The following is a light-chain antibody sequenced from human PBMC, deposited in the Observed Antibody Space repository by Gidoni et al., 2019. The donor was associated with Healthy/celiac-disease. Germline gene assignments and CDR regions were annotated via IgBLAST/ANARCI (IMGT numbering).Light chain of an antibody. CDR2: DAS. CDR3: QQRSNRHT. CDR1: QSVSSY. V-gene: IGKV3-11*01. Sequence: EIVLTPSPATLSLSPGERATLSCRASQSVSSYLAWYQQKPGQAPRLLIYDASNRATGIPARFSGSGSGTDFTLTISSLEPEDFAVYYCQQRSNRHTFGGGTKVEIK. J-gene: IGKJ4*01.